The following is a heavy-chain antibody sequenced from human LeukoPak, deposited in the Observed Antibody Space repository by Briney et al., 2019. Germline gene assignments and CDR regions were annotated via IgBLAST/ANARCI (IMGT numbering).Heavy chain of an antibody. CDR2: IYYSGST. Sequence: SETLSLTCTVSGGSISSYYWSWIWQPPGKGLEWIGYIYYSGSTNYNPSLKSRVTISVDTSKNQFSLKLSSVTAADTAVYYCARLDCSSTSCHRYYYYYYYMDVWGKGTTVTVSS. J-gene: IGHJ6*03. V-gene: IGHV4-59*08. CDR1: GGSISSYY. CDR3: ARLDCSSTSCHRYYYYYYYMDV. D-gene: IGHD2-2*01.